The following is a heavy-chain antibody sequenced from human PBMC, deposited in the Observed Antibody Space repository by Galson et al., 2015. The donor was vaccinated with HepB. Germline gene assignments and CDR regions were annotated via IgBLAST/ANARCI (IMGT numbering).Heavy chain of an antibody. CDR1: GGTFSSYT. CDR3: ALRPGDSSGYSDY. Sequence: SVKVSCKASGGTFSSYTISWVRQAPGQGLEWMGRIIPILGIANYAQKFQGRVTITADKSTSTAYMELSSLRSEDTAVYYCALRPGDSSGYSDYWGQGTLVTVSS. D-gene: IGHD3-22*01. J-gene: IGHJ4*02. CDR2: IIPILGIA. V-gene: IGHV1-69*02.